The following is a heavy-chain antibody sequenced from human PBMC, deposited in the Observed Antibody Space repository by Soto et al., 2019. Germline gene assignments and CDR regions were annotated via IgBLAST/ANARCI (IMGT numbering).Heavy chain of an antibody. J-gene: IGHJ6*02. CDR2: ISAYNGNT. Sequence: GASVKVSCKASGHTFTSYGISWVRQAPGQGLEWMGWISAYNGNTNYAQKLQGRVTMTTDTSTSTAYMELRSLRSDDTAVYYCARDLYPDIRRYYYYGMDVWGQGTTVTVSS. D-gene: IGHD2-2*02. CDR3: ARDLYPDIRRYYYYGMDV. CDR1: GHTFTSYG. V-gene: IGHV1-18*01.